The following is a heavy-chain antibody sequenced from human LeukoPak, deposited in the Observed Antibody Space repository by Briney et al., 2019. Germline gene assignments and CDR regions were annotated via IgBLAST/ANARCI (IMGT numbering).Heavy chain of an antibody. CDR1: GYSISSGYY. Sequence: PSETLSLTCAVSGYSISSGYYWGWIRQPPGKGLEWIGSIYHSGSTYYNPSLKSRVTISVDTSKNQFSLKRSPVTAADTAVYYCARRGYYYDSSGYYHDAFDIWGQGTMVTVSS. D-gene: IGHD3-22*01. J-gene: IGHJ3*02. V-gene: IGHV4-38-2*01. CDR2: IYHSGST. CDR3: ARRGYYYDSSGYYHDAFDI.